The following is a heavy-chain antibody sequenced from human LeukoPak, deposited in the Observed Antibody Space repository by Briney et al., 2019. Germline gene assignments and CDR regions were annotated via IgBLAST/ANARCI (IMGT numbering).Heavy chain of an antibody. D-gene: IGHD4/OR15-4a*01. Sequence: ASVKVSCKASGHTFISYGISWVRQAPGQGLEWMGWISAYNGNTNYAQKPQGRVTMTTDTSTSTAYMELRSLRSGDTAVYYCARTRVLTNQNWVYRYYFDYWGQGTLVTVSS. J-gene: IGHJ4*02. CDR2: ISAYNGNT. V-gene: IGHV1-18*01. CDR1: GHTFISYG. CDR3: ARTRVLTNQNWVYRYYFDY.